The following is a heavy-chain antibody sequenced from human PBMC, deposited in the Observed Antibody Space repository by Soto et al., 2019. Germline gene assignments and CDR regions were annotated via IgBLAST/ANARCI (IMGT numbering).Heavy chain of an antibody. CDR3: AKDLSTAAAGTDCFDP. CDR2: ISGSGGST. Sequence: PGGSLRLSCAASGFTFSSYAMSWVRQAPGKGLEWVSAISGSGGSTYYADSVKGRFTISRDNSKNTLYLQMNSLRAEDTAVYYCAKDLSTAAAGTDCFDPWGQGTLVTVSS. CDR1: GFTFSSYA. V-gene: IGHV3-23*01. D-gene: IGHD6-13*01. J-gene: IGHJ5*02.